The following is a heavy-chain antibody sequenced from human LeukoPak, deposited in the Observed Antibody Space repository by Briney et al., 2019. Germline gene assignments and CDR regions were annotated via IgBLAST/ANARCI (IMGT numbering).Heavy chain of an antibody. Sequence: GASVKVSCKASGYTFTGYYMHWVRQAPGQGLEWMGWINPNSGGTNYAQKFQGRVTMTRDTSISTAYMELSRLRSDDTAVYYCARVKIIPYYYGSGSYYRGYYFDYWGQGTLVTVSS. J-gene: IGHJ4*02. CDR1: GYTFTGYY. CDR2: INPNSGGT. CDR3: ARVKIIPYYYGSGSYYRGYYFDY. D-gene: IGHD3-10*01. V-gene: IGHV1-2*02.